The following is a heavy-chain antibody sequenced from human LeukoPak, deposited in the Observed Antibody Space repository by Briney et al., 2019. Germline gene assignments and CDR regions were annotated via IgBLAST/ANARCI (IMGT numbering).Heavy chain of an antibody. CDR2: INTKTDGGTT. CDR3: ADIFGGNSHRSDY. D-gene: IGHD4-23*01. Sequence: GGSLRLSCAASGFTFSSAWMSWVRQAPGQGLEWLGRINTKTDGGTTDYAAPVKGRFTISRDDSKYTLYLQTHTLKSDDTAVYYCADIFGGNSHRSDYWGQGTLVTVSS. J-gene: IGHJ4*02. V-gene: IGHV3-15*01. CDR1: GFTFSSAW.